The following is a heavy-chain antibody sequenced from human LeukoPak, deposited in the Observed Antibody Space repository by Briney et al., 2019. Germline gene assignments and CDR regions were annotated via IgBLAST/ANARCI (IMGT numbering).Heavy chain of an antibody. CDR2: ISYDGIDS. D-gene: IGHD3-16*02. CDR1: GFNFNNYP. CDR3: ARDRYTKNYFDALDL. Sequence: PGRSLRLSCAASGFNFNNYPMHWVRQVPGRGPQWVALISYDGIDSYIADSVKGRFSISRDNSKHTLFLQMNSLRPEDTAVYYCARDRYTKNYFDALDLWGQGSTVTVSS. V-gene: IGHV3-30*04. J-gene: IGHJ3*01.